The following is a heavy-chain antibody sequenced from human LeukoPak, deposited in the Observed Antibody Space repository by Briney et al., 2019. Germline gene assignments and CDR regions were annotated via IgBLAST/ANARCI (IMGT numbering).Heavy chain of an antibody. D-gene: IGHD2-15*01. J-gene: IGHJ5*02. CDR3: AGENYCSGGSCYDLGWFDP. V-gene: IGHV1-18*01. CDR1: GYTFTSYG. Sequence: ASVKVSCKASGYTFTSYGISWVRQAPGQGLEWMGWISAYNGNTNYAQKFQGRVTITADESTSTAYMELSSLRSEDTAVYYCAGENYCSGGSCYDLGWFDPWGQGTLVTVSS. CDR2: ISAYNGNT.